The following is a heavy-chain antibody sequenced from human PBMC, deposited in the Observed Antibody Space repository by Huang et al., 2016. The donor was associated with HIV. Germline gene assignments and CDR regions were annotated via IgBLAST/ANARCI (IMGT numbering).Heavy chain of an antibody. J-gene: IGHJ3*02. V-gene: IGHV4-59*01. CDR3: ASGCEVVTGTPMVFGI. CDR2: TEYSGIT. Sequence: QVQLQQSGPGLVKVSETLSLICSVSGGSISSFYWNWIRQSPVKGLEWIGFTEYSGITNYSPSLKIRVTISVDTAKNQLSLNLRSVTAADTAVYYCASGCEVVTGTPMVFGIWGQGALVTVS. CDR1: GGSISSFY. D-gene: IGHD1-20*01.